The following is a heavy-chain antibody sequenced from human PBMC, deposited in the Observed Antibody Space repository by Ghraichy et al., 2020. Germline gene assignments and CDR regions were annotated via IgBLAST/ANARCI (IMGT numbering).Heavy chain of an antibody. V-gene: IGHV1-69*01. J-gene: IGHJ6*02. Sequence: VKVSCKATGGSFRNFAINWVRQVPGQGLEWMGGNIAVSGSTNYAQRFHGRLTITADESTSTAYMELRSLRSEDTAVYSCATSSYCTTTTCYQFYGLDVWGQGTTVTVSS. CDR2: NIAVSGST. D-gene: IGHD3-3*01. CDR3: ATSSYCTTTTCYQFYGLDV. CDR1: GGSFRNFA.